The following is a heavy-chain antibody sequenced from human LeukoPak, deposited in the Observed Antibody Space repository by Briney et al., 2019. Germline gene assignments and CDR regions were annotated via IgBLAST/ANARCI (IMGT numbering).Heavy chain of an antibody. CDR1: GFTFSTSW. CDR3: ARARGRLDP. J-gene: IGHJ5*02. V-gene: IGHV3-7*01. CDR2: IKQDGNEK. Sequence: GGSLGLSCAASGFTFSTSWMGWVRQAPGKGLEWVANIKQDGNEKYYVDSVKGRFGISRDNAKNSLYLQMNSLRAEDTAFYYCARARGRLDPWGQGTLVTVSS. D-gene: IGHD2-15*01.